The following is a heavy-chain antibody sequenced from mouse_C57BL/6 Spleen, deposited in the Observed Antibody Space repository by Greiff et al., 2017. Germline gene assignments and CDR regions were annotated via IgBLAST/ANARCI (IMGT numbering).Heavy chain of an antibody. CDR2: IDPSDSYT. J-gene: IGHJ2*01. CDR3: ARGGYYGFYYFDY. V-gene: IGHV1-69*01. CDR1: GYTFTSYW. D-gene: IGHD1-1*01. Sequence: QVHVKQPGAELVMPGASVKLSCKASGYTFTSYWMHWVKQRPGQGLEWIGEIDPSDSYTNYNQKFKGKSTLTVDKSSSTAYMQLSSLTSEDSAVYYCARGGYYGFYYFDYWGQGTTLTVSS.